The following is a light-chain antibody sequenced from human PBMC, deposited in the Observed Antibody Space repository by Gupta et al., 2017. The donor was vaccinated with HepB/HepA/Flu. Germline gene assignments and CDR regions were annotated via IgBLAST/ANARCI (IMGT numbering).Light chain of an antibody. Sequence: EIVMTQSPATLSVSPGESATLSCRASQIVSSNLAWYQQKPGQPPRLLIYGASTRSTGIPARFSGSGSGTEFTLTISSLQSEDFAVYYCQQYNNWPLTFGGGTKVEIK. CDR2: GAS. J-gene: IGKJ4*01. CDR1: QIVSSN. V-gene: IGKV3-15*01. CDR3: QQYNNWPLT.